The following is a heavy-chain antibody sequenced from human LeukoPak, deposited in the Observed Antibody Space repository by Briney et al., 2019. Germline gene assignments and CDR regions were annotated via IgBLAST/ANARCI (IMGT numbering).Heavy chain of an antibody. V-gene: IGHV3-66*01. CDR3: ARAPKLYDSSGYYYGTADY. J-gene: IGHJ4*02. CDR1: GFTVSSNY. CDR2: IYSGGST. D-gene: IGHD3-22*01. Sequence: GGSLRLSCAASGFTVSSNYMSWVRQAPGKGLEWVSVIYSGGSTYYADSVKGRFTIFRDNSKNTLYLQMNSLRAEDTAVYYCARAPKLYDSSGYYYGTADYWGQGTLVTVSS.